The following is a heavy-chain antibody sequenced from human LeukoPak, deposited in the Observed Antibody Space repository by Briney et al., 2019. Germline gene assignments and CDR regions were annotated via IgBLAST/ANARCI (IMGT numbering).Heavy chain of an antibody. CDR1: GYTFTGYY. CDR2: INPNSGGT. J-gene: IGHJ3*02. CDR3: ARDPSLYRTYAFDI. Sequence: ASVKVSCKASGYTFTGYYMHWVRQAPGQGLEWMGWINPNSGGTNYAQKFQGRVTITRDTSIGTAYMELSRLRSDDTAVYYCARDPSLYRTYAFDIWGQGTMVTVSS. D-gene: IGHD4-11*01. V-gene: IGHV1-2*02.